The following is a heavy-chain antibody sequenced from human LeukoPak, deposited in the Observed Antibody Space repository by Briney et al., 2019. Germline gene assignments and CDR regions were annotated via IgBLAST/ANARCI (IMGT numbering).Heavy chain of an antibody. V-gene: IGHV1-18*01. CDR2: ISAYNSNT. D-gene: IGHD2-2*01. CDR3: AKDVWSSSETIDFDS. J-gene: IGHJ4*02. Sequence: ASVKVSCKASGYTFTNYGISWVRQAPGQRLEWVGWISAYNSNTVYAQKLQARVTMSTDTSTSTAYMELRSLISDDTAVYYCAKDVWSSSETIDFDSWGQGTLVTVSS. CDR1: GYTFTNYG.